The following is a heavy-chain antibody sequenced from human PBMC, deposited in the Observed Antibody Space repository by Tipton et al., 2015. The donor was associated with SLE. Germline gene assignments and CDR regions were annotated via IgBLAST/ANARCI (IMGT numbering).Heavy chain of an antibody. D-gene: IGHD4-23*01. CDR2: IWYENTNK. Sequence: RSLRLSCEASGFSFSSHGMHWVRQAPGKGLEGVAVIWYENTNKFYADSVKGRFTISRDNSKNTLYLEMESLRADDTSLYYCAKKRTTVVTPEEFWGQGTLVTVSS. CDR1: GFSFSSHG. J-gene: IGHJ4*02. CDR3: AKKRTTVVTPEEF. V-gene: IGHV3-33*06.